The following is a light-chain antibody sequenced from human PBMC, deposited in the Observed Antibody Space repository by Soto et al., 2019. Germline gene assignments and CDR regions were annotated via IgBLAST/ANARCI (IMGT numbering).Light chain of an antibody. CDR1: QSLSSN. CDR2: DVS. V-gene: IGKV3-11*01. J-gene: IGKJ4*01. Sequence: EIVMTQSPATLSVSPGERATLSCRASQSLSSNLAWYQQKRGQAPRLLIYDVSNRADGIPARFSGSGSGTDFTLTISSLQTEDFAVYHCQQRSTWPLTFGGGTRVEIK. CDR3: QQRSTWPLT.